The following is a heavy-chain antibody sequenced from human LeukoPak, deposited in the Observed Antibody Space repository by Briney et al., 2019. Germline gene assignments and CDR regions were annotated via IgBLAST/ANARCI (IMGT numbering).Heavy chain of an antibody. CDR3: VRDGDYHLY. Sequence: PGGSLRLSCAASGFTVRSNYMTWVRQAPGKGLVWVSVINTGGSTYYADSVKGRFTISRDDSKNTLYLQMNSLRAEDTAVYYCVRDGDYHLYWGQGTLVTVSS. D-gene: IGHD4-17*01. J-gene: IGHJ4*02. V-gene: IGHV3-53*01. CDR2: INTGGST. CDR1: GFTVRSNY.